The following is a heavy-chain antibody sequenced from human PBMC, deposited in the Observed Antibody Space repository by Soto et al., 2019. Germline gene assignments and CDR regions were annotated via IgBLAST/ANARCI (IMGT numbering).Heavy chain of an antibody. V-gene: IGHV3-30-3*01. Sequence: QVQLVESGGGVVQPGRSLRLSCAASGFAFSSYAMHWVRQAPGKGLEWVAVISYDGSNKYYADSVKGRFTSSRDNSENTLYLQMNSVGAEDTAVYYSARGGIQPYCSYGMDV. CDR1: GFAFSSYA. D-gene: IGHD5-18*01. J-gene: IGHJ6*01. CDR3: ARGGIQPYCSYGMDV. CDR2: ISYDGSNK.